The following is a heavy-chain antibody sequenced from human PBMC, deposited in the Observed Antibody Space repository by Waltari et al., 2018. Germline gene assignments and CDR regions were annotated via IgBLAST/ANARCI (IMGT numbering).Heavy chain of an antibody. CDR1: GSSFSRYA. D-gene: IGHD2-2*01. J-gene: IGHJ2*01. Sequence: VQLVQPAAAVKKPGSSGKVSCQASGSSFSRYALRLVRPPPGQELEWMGGIIPIFGTANYAQKFQGRVTITADESTSTAYMELSSLRSEDTAVYYCARGSDCSSTSCSSYWYFDLWGRGTLVTVSS. CDR2: IIPIFGTA. V-gene: IGHV1-69*12. CDR3: ARGSDCSSTSCSSYWYFDL.